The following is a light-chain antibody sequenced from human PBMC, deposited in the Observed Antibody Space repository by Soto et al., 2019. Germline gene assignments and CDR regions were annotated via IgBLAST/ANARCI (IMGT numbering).Light chain of an antibody. CDR1: TSDVGGYNH. J-gene: IGLJ1*01. Sequence: QSVLTQPASVSGSPGQSITISCTGTTSDVGGYNHVSWYQQHPGKAPKIMIYEVSHRPSGVSDRFSGSKSGNTASLTISGLQAEDEADYYCSSYTGTTTLDVFGTGTKVTVL. CDR2: EVS. CDR3: SSYTGTTTLDV. V-gene: IGLV2-14*01.